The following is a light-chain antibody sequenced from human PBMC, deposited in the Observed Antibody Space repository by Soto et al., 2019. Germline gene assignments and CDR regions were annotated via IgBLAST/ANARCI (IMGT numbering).Light chain of an antibody. CDR3: QQYENLPT. Sequence: IQMTQSPASLSASVGDRVTITCRASRSISTDLNWYQHRPGKAPKLLIYAASNLEAGVPSRFRGSGSGTDFTFTISRLQPEDIATYYCQQYENLPTFGQGTRLEI. J-gene: IGKJ5*01. CDR1: RSISTD. CDR2: AAS. V-gene: IGKV1-33*01.